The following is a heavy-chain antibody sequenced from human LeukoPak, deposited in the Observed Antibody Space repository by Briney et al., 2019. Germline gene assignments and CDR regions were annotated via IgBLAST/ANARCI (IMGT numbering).Heavy chain of an antibody. CDR3: ARNSGYDRDGFDY. CDR1: GGSISSYY. D-gene: IGHD5-12*01. V-gene: IGHV4-59*01. CDR2: IYYSGST. J-gene: IGHJ4*02. Sequence: SETLSLTCTVSGGSISSYYWSWIRQPPGKGLEWIGYIYYSGSTNYNPSLKSRVTISVDTSKNQFSLKLSSVTAADTAVYYCARNSGYDRDGFDYWGQGTLVTVSS.